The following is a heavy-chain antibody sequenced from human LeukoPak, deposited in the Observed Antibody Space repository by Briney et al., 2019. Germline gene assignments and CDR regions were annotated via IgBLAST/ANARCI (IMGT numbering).Heavy chain of an antibody. CDR1: GGSLSGYY. D-gene: IGHD2-15*01. V-gene: IGHV4-34*01. CDR3: ARVGYCSGGSC. CDR2: INHSGST. Sequence: SETLSLTCAVYGGSLSGYYWSWIRQPPGKGLEWIGEINHSGSTNYNPSLKSRVTISVDTSKNQFSLKLSSVTAADTAVYYCARVGYCSGGSCWGQGTLVTVSS. J-gene: IGHJ4*02.